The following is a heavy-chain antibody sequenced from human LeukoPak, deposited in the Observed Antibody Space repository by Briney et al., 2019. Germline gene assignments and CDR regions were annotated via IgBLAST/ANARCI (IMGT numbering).Heavy chain of an antibody. CDR1: GFTFSSYA. Sequence: GGSLRLSCAASGFTFSSYAMRWVRQAPGKGLEWVSFISGSAISSYYADSVKGRFTISRDNSKNTLYLQMNSLRAEDTAVYYCAKEGGHENFWRSIDLDSWGRGTLLTVS. CDR3: AKEGGHENFWRSIDLDS. D-gene: IGHD3-3*01. J-gene: IGHJ4*02. CDR2: ISGSAISS. V-gene: IGHV3-23*01.